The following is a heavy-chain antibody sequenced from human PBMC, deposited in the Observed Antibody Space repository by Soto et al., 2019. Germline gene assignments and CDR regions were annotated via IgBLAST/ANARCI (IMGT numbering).Heavy chain of an antibody. CDR2: VNPNSGNT. D-gene: IGHD6-19*01. CDR1: GYTFTSYD. Sequence: ASVKVSCKASGYTFTSYDINWVRQATGQGLEWMGWVNPNSGNTGYAQKFQGRVTMTSNTSISTAYMELGSLRSEDTAVYYCARGPASSGWTYYYYYYMDVWGKGTTVTVSS. V-gene: IGHV1-8*01. CDR3: ARGPASSGWTYYYYYYMDV. J-gene: IGHJ6*03.